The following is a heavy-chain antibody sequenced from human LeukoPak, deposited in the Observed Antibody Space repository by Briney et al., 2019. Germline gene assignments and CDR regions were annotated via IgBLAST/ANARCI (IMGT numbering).Heavy chain of an antibody. CDR1: GFTFSSYS. D-gene: IGHD6-6*01. Sequence: GGSLRLSCAASGFTFSSYSMNWVRQAPGKGLEWVSSISSLSSHIYYADSVKGRFTISRDNAKNSLYLQMKSLRVEDTAVYYCAYEHSSSSPFGYWGQGTLVTVSS. V-gene: IGHV3-21*01. CDR2: ISSLSSHI. CDR3: AYEHSSSSPFGY. J-gene: IGHJ4*02.